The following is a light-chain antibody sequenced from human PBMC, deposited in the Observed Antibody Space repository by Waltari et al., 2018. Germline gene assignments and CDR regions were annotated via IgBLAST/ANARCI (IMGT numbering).Light chain of an antibody. CDR1: NSDVGSYNL. Sequence: QSVLTQPASMSGSPGQSITISCTGTNSDVGSYNLVSWYQQHPGKAPRLIIYDVIKRPSGVSGRFSGSKSGNTASLTVSGLQPEDEAEYFCCSYAGSSTFHVLFCGGTKLTVL. J-gene: IGLJ2*01. CDR2: DVI. CDR3: CSYAGSSTFHVL. V-gene: IGLV2-23*02.